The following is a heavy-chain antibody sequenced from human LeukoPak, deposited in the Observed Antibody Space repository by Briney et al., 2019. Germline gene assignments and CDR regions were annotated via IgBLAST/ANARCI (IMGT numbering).Heavy chain of an antibody. J-gene: IGHJ4*02. D-gene: IGHD3-10*01. CDR1: GGSFSGYY. CDR3: ARGGVRGVIICYFDY. V-gene: IGHV4-34*01. Sequence: SETLSLTCAVYGGSFSGYYWSWIRQPPGKGLEWIGEINHSGSTNYNPSLKSRVTISVDTSKSQSSLKLSSVTAADTAVYYCARGGVRGVIICYFDYWGQGTLVTVSS. CDR2: INHSGST.